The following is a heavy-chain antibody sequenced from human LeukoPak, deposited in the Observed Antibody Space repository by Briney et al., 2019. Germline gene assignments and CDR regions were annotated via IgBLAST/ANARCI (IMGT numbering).Heavy chain of an antibody. Sequence: SETLSLTCAVYGGSFSGYYWSWIRQPPGKGLEWIGEINHSGSTNYNPSLKSRVTISVDTSTSTVYMELSSLRSEDTAVYYCARQRGGQYEDAFDIWGQGTMVTVSS. V-gene: IGHV4-34*01. CDR3: ARQRGGQYEDAFDI. D-gene: IGHD2-8*01. CDR2: INHSGST. CDR1: GGSFSGYY. J-gene: IGHJ3*02.